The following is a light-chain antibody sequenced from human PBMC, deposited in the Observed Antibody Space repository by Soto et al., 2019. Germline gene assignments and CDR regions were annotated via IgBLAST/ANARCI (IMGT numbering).Light chain of an antibody. J-gene: IGLJ1*01. CDR3: SSYAGTHIV. Sequence: QSVLTQPPSASGSPGQSVTISCTGTSSDVGVYNSVSWYQQHPAQAPKLMIYDVSKRPSGVPDRFSGSNSGNTASLTVSGLQAEDEADYYCSSYAGTHIVFGTGTKVTVL. CDR2: DVS. V-gene: IGLV2-8*01. CDR1: SSDVGVYNS.